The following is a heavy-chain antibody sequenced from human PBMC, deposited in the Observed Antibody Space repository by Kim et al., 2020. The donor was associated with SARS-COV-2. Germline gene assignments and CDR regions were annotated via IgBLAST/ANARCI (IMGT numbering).Heavy chain of an antibody. D-gene: IGHD3-10*01. V-gene: IGHV3-49*04. J-gene: IGHJ6*02. CDR1: GFTFGDYA. CDR3: TRARGEPYYYYGMDV. Sequence: GGSLRLSCTASGFTFGDYAMSWVRQAPGKGLEWVGFIRSKAYGGTTEYAASVKGRFTISRDDSKSIAYLQMNSLKTEDTAVYYCTRARGEPYYYYGMDVWGQGTTVTVSS. CDR2: IRSKAYGGTT.